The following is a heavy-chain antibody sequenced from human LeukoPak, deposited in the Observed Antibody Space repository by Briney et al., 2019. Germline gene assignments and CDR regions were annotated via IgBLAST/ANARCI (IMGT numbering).Heavy chain of an antibody. CDR2: IYNSGST. D-gene: IGHD1-1*01. CDR1: GGSISNYY. J-gene: IGHJ4*02. Sequence: SETLSLTCTASGGSISNYYWSWIRQPAGKGLEFIGRIYNSGSTDYNPSLKSRVTMSVDTSKNQFSLKLSSVTAADSAMYYCARGGYTIFDYWGQGTLVTVSS. V-gene: IGHV4-4*07. CDR3: ARGGYTIFDY.